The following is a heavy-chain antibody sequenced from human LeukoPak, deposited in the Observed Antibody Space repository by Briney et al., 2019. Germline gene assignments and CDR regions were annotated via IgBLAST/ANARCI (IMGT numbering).Heavy chain of an antibody. CDR3: ARDGVAVAATRNYYYYGMDV. CDR2: IIPIFGTA. J-gene: IGHJ6*02. CDR1: GGTFSNYA. Sequence: SVKVSCKASGGTFSNYAINWVRQAPGQGLEWMGGIIPIFGTANYAQKFQGRVTITADESTSTAYMELSSLRSEDTAVYYCARDGVAVAATRNYYYYGMDVWGQGTTVTVSS. D-gene: IGHD6-19*01. V-gene: IGHV1-69*13.